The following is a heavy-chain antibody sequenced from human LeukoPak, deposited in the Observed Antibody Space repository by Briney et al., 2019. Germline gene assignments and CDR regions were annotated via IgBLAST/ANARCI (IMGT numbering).Heavy chain of an antibody. V-gene: IGHV4-39*01. CDR1: GGSISSSSYY. CDR2: IYYSGST. J-gene: IGHJ4*02. D-gene: IGHD3-22*01. Sequence: ASETLSLTCTVSGGSISSSSYYWGWIRQPPGKGLEWIGSIYYSGSTYYNPSLKSRVTISVDTSKNQFSLKLSSVTAADTAVYYCARLTYYYDSSGYYLYYFDYWGQGTLVTVSS. CDR3: ARLTYYYDSSGYYLYYFDY.